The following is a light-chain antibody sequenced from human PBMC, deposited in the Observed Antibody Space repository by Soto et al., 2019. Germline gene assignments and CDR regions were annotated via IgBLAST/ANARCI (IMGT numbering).Light chain of an antibody. Sequence: MTQSPVTLSVSPGERATLSCRASQFIGSNLAWYQQKPAQPPRLLIYDASTRATGIPARFSGSGSGTEFTLTISSLQSEDFAVYYCQQYYSTPITFGQGTRLEIK. CDR3: QQYYSTPIT. J-gene: IGKJ5*01. CDR2: DAS. CDR1: QFIGSN. V-gene: IGKV3-15*01.